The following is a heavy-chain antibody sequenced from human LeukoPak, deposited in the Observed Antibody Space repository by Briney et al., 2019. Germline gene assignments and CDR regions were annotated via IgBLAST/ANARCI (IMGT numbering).Heavy chain of an antibody. J-gene: IGHJ4*02. CDR1: GFTFSGYS. V-gene: IGHV3-21*01. CDR3: ARDTTYYYDTSGPDFDY. Sequence: GSLRLSCAASGFTFSGYSMSWVRQAPGKGLEWVSSISSSSSYIYYADSVKGRFTISRDNAKNSLFLQMNSLRAGDTAVYYCARDTTYYYDTSGPDFDYWGQGTLVTVSS. D-gene: IGHD3-22*01. CDR2: ISSSSSYI.